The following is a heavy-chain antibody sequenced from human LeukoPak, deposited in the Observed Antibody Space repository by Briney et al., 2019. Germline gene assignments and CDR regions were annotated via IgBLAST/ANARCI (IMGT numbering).Heavy chain of an antibody. Sequence: GASVKVSCKASGYTFTSYDINWVRQATGQGLEWMGWMNPNSGNTGYAQKFQGRVTITRNTSISTAYMELSSLRSEDTAVYYCARSPGNFWSGFRRYYYYYMDVWGKGTTVTVSS. CDR2: MNPNSGNT. CDR1: GYTFTSYD. J-gene: IGHJ6*03. D-gene: IGHD3-3*01. V-gene: IGHV1-8*03. CDR3: ARSPGNFWSGFRRYYYYYMDV.